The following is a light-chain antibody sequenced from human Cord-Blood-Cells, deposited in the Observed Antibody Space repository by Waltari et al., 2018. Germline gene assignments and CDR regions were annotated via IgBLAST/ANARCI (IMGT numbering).Light chain of an antibody. CDR3: SSYTSSSTV. CDR2: DVS. J-gene: IGLJ2*01. V-gene: IGLV2-14*01. Sequence: QSALTQPASVSGSPGQSITISCTGTSSDLGGYNFVSWYQQHPGKAPKLMIYDVSNRPSGVSNRFSGSKSGNTASLTISGLQAEDEADYYCSSYTSSSTVFGAGTKLTVL. CDR1: SSDLGGYNF.